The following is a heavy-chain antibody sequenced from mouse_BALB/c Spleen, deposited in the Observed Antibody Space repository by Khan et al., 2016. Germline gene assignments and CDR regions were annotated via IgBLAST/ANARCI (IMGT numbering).Heavy chain of an antibody. CDR3: VRHRYDYYAMDY. D-gene: IGHD2-14*01. Sequence: EVQLVESGGGLVQPKGSLKLSCAASGFTFNTYAMNWVRQAPGRGLEWVARIRSKSNNYATYYADSVKDRFTISRDDSQSMLYLQMNNLKTEDTAMYYCVRHRYDYYAMDYWGQGTSVTVSS. J-gene: IGHJ4*01. V-gene: IGHV10-1*02. CDR2: IRSKSNNYAT. CDR1: GFTFNTYA.